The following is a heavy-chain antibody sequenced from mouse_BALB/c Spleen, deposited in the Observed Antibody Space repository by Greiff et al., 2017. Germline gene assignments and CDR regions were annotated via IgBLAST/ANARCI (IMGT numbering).Heavy chain of an antibody. J-gene: IGHJ1*01. D-gene: IGHD1-1*01. CDR1: GYTFTSYW. CDR2: IDPSDSYT. V-gene: IGHV1-69*02. Sequence: QVQLQQPGAELVKPGASVKLSCKASGYTFTSYWMHWVKQRPGQGLEWIGEIDPSDSYTNYTQKFKGKATLTVDKSSSTAYMQLSSLTSEDSAVYYCARSITTVVEGYFDVWGAGTTVTVSS. CDR3: ARSITTVVEGYFDV.